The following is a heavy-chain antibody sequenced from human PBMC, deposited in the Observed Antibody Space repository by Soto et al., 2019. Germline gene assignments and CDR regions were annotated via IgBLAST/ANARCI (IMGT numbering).Heavy chain of an antibody. V-gene: IGHV1-8*01. J-gene: IGHJ4*02. Sequence: QVQLVQSGAEVKKPGASVKVSCKASGYTFTSYDINWVRQATGQGLEWLGWMNPNSGNTGYAQKFQGRVTMTRNTSIRTVYMELSSLRSEDTAVYYCARGRYDILTCYYPIDYWGQGTLVTVSS. CDR1: GYTFTSYD. CDR2: MNPNSGNT. CDR3: ARGRYDILTCYYPIDY. D-gene: IGHD3-9*01.